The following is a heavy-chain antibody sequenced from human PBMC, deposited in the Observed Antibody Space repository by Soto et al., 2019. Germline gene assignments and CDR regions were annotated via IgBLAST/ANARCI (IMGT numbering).Heavy chain of an antibody. J-gene: IGHJ4*02. V-gene: IGHV3-30*03. D-gene: IGHD3-22*01. CDR1: GFTFSSYG. Sequence: LRLSCAASGFTFSSYGMHWVRQSPGKGLEWVAVISYDGSNKYYADSVKGRFTISRDNSKNTLYLQMNSLRAEDTAVYYCALPIITMIVVAPFDYWGQGTLVTVSS. CDR2: ISYDGSNK. CDR3: ALPIITMIVVAPFDY.